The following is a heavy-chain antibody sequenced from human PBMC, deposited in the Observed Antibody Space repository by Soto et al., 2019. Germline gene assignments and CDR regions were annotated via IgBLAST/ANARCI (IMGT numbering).Heavy chain of an antibody. CDR2: FDPEDGET. CDR3: ARDTYCSSTSCYRGYYYYYGMDV. D-gene: IGHD2-2*01. J-gene: IGHJ6*02. V-gene: IGHV1-24*01. Sequence: GASVKVSCKVSGYTLTELSMHWVRQAPGKGLEWMGGFDPEDGETIYAQKFQDRVTLTGDTSTSTAYMELSSLRSEDTAVYYCARDTYCSSTSCYRGYYYYYGMDVWGQGTTVTVSS. CDR1: GYTLTELS.